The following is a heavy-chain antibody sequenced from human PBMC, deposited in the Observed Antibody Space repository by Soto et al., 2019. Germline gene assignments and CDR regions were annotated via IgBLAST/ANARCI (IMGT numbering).Heavy chain of an antibody. CDR3: AKGQAYDFWSGYMDV. CDR1: GFTFDDYG. CDR2: ISWNSGSI. V-gene: IGHV3-9*01. Sequence: EVQLVESGGGLVQPGRSLRLSCAASGFTFDDYGMHWVRQAPGKGLEWVSGISWNSGSIGYADSVKGRFTISRDNAKNSLYLQMNSLRAEDTALYYCAKGQAYDFWSGYMDVWGKGTTVTVSS. J-gene: IGHJ6*03. D-gene: IGHD3-3*01.